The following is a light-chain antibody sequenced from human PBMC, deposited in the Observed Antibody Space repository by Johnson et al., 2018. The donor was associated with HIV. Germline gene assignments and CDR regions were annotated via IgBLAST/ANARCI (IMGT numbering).Light chain of an antibody. Sequence: QSVLTQPPSVSAAPGQKVTISCSGSSSNIGNNYVSWYQQLPGTAPKLLIYDNTKRPSGIPARFSGSKSATSATLDLTGLQTGDEADYYCGTWDGSLSVYVFGAGTEVTVL. CDR1: SSNIGNNY. J-gene: IGLJ1*01. CDR3: GTWDGSLSVYV. V-gene: IGLV1-51*01. CDR2: DNT.